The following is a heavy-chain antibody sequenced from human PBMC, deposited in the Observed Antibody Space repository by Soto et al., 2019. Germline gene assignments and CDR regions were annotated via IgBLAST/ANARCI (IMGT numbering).Heavy chain of an antibody. J-gene: IGHJ4*02. CDR2: TYYRSNWRH. V-gene: IGHV6-1*01. CDR1: GDSVSSNTAA. Sequence: PSQTLSLTCAISGDSVSSNTAAWNWIRSSPSRGLEWLGRTYYRSNWRHDYAVSVKSRITVNPDTSKNHFSLQLNSVTPDDTAVYYCATGVAGSGFYIWGQGTLVTVSS. D-gene: IGHD6-19*01. CDR3: ATGVAGSGFYI.